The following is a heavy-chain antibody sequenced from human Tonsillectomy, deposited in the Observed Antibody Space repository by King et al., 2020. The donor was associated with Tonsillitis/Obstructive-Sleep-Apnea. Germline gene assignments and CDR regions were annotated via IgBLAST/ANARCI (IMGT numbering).Heavy chain of an antibody. D-gene: IGHD1-1*01. CDR2: ISSSSSTI. CDR1: GFTFSSYS. V-gene: IGHV3-48*02. CDR3: ARDLQTAY. Sequence: VQLVESGGGLVQPGGSLRLSCAGTGFTFSSYSMNWVRQAPGKGLEWVSYISSSSSTIYYADAVKGRFTISRDNAKNLLYLQMNSLRDEDTAVYYCARDLQTAYWGQGTLVTVSS. J-gene: IGHJ4*02.